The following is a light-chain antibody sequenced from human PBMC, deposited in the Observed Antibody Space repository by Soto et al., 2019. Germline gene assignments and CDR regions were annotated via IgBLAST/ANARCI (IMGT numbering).Light chain of an antibody. Sequence: DIQMTQSPSTVSASVGDRVTITCRASQSISTWLAWYQHKPGEAPKLLIYKASSLESGVPSRFSGSGSGTEFTLTISSLEPDDFATYYCQPYNRYWTFGQVTNVEVK. J-gene: IGKJ1*01. CDR3: QPYNRYWT. V-gene: IGKV1-5*03. CDR2: KAS. CDR1: QSISTW.